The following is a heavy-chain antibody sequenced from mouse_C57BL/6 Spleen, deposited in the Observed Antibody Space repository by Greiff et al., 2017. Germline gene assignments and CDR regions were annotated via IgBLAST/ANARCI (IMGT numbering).Heavy chain of an antibody. Sequence: EVQLQQSGPELVKPGASVKMSCKVSGYTFTDYNMHWVKQSHGKSLAWIGYINPNNGGTSYNQKFKGKATLTVNKSSSTAYMELRSLTSEDSAVYYCARGYYGSSYWFAYWGQGTLVTVSA. J-gene: IGHJ3*01. CDR3: ARGYYGSSYWFAY. D-gene: IGHD1-1*01. V-gene: IGHV1-22*01. CDR1: GYTFTDYN. CDR2: INPNNGGT.